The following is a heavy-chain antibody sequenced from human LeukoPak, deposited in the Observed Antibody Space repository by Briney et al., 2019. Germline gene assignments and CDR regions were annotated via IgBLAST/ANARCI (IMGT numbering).Heavy chain of an antibody. D-gene: IGHD6-19*01. CDR3: ASTSGWYTGIDY. CDR1: GYTFTCYY. V-gene: IGHV1-2*02. CDR2: INPNSGGT. Sequence: ASVKVSCKASGYTFTCYYMHWVRQAPGQGLEWMGWINPNSGGTNYAQKFQGRVTMTRDTSISTAYMELSRLRSDDTAVYYCASTSGWYTGIDYWGQGTLVTVSS. J-gene: IGHJ4*02.